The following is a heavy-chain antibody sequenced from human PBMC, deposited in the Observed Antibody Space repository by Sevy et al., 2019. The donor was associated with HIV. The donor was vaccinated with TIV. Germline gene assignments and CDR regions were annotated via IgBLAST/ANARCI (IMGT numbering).Heavy chain of an antibody. V-gene: IGHV4-61*02. J-gene: IGHJ6*03. Sequence: SETLSLTCTVSGGSISSGSYYWSWIRQPDGKGLEWIGRIYTSGSTNYNPSLKSRVTISVDTSKNQFSLKLSSVTAADTAVYYCARLDRMVRGVPDYMDVWGKRTTVTVSS. CDR2: IYTSGST. D-gene: IGHD3-10*01. CDR3: ARLDRMVRGVPDYMDV. CDR1: GGSISSGSYY.